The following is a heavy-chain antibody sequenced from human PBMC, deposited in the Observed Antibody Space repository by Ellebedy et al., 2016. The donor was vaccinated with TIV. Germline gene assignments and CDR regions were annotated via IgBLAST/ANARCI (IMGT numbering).Heavy chain of an antibody. Sequence: GGSLRLSCAASGFTFSSYWMHWVRQAPGKGLEWVSYISSSGSTIYYADSVKGRFTISRDNAKNSLYLQMNSLRVEDTAVYYCVRVGANGDQMFDYWGQGTLVTVSS. J-gene: IGHJ4*02. D-gene: IGHD4-17*01. CDR3: VRVGANGDQMFDY. CDR1: GFTFSSYW. CDR2: ISSSGSTI. V-gene: IGHV3-48*04.